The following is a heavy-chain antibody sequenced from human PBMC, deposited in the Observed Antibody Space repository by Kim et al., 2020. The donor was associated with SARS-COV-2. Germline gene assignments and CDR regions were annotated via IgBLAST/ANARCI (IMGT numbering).Heavy chain of an antibody. Sequence: NTAQRFQGRVTITADKSTSTAYMELSSLRSEDTAVYYCVPAGDSSGYYHYWGQGTLVTVSS. CDR3: VPAGDSSGYYHY. D-gene: IGHD3-22*01. V-gene: IGHV1-69*02. J-gene: IGHJ4*02.